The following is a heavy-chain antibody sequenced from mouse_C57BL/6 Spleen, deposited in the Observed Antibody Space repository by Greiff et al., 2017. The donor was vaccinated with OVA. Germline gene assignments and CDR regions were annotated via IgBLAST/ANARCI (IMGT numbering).Heavy chain of an antibody. D-gene: IGHD1-1*01. Sequence: QVHVKQPGAELVKPGASVKMSCKASGYTFTSDCITWVKQRPGQGLEWIGDIYPGSGSTNYNEKFKSKATLTVDTSSSTAYMQLSSLTSEDSAVDYCARCYGSSYDYAMDYWGQGTSVTVSS. CDR1: GYTFTSDC. V-gene: IGHV1-55*01. CDR3: ARCYGSSYDYAMDY. CDR2: IYPGSGST. J-gene: IGHJ4*01.